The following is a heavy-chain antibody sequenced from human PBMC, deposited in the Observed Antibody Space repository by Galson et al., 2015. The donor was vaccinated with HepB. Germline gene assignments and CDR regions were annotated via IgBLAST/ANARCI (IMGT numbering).Heavy chain of an antibody. CDR3: ARGSGNGWYFDL. V-gene: IGHV4-39*01. Sequence: LSLTCTVSGGSISSSSYYWGWIRQPPGKGLEWIGSIYYSGSTYYNPSLKSRVTISVDTSKNQFSLKLSSVTAADTAVYYCARGSGNGWYFDLWGRGTLVTVSS. CDR2: IYYSGST. CDR1: GGSISSSSYY. D-gene: IGHD3-10*01. J-gene: IGHJ2*01.